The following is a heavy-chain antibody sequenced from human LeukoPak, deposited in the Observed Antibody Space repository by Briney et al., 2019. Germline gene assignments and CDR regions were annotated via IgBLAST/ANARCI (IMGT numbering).Heavy chain of an antibody. V-gene: IGHV4-34*01. J-gene: IGHJ4*02. Sequence: SETLPLTCAVYGGSLSGYFWSWIRQPPGKGLEWIGEITHTGRTNYNPSLKSRVALSENTSKDQFSLKLSSVTVADTAVYYCARIYGDYSDFEYWSQGTLVTVSS. CDR3: ARIYGDYSDFEY. CDR1: GGSLSGYF. D-gene: IGHD4-17*01. CDR2: ITHTGRT.